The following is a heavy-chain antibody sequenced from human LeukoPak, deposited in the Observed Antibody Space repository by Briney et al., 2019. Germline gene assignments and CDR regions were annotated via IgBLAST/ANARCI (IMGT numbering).Heavy chain of an antibody. CDR2: INTDGSST. J-gene: IGHJ3*02. Sequence: PGGSLRLSCAASGFTFSSYWMHWVRQAPGKGLVWVSRINTDGSSTSYADSVKGRFTISRDNAKNTLYLQMNSLRAEDTAVYYCARRSDAAGEAFDIWGQGTMVTVSS. V-gene: IGHV3-74*01. CDR1: GFTFSSYW. D-gene: IGHD3-10*01. CDR3: ARRSDAAGEAFDI.